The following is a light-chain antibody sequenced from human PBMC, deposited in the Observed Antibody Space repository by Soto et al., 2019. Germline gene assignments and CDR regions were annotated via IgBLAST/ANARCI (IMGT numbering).Light chain of an antibody. CDR1: QSISSY. CDR3: QQSHSTPRT. J-gene: IGKJ1*01. CDR2: AAS. Sequence: DIQMTQSPSSLSASVGDRVTITCRASQSISSYLNWYQQKPGKAPKLLIYAASSLQSGVPSRFSGSASGTDFTLTISSLQPEDFATYYCQQSHSTPRTFRQGTKVEIK. V-gene: IGKV1-39*01.